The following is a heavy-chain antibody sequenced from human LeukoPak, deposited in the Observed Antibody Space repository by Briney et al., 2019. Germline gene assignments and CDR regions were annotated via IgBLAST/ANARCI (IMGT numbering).Heavy chain of an antibody. CDR3: ARETYYDSSGYYLYYFDY. Sequence: GGSLRLSCAASGFPFSVYSMNWVRQAPGKGLEWVSSISGSSNYVYYADSVKGRFTISRDNAKNSLYLQMNSLRAEDTAVYYCARETYYDSSGYYLYYFDYWGQGTLVTVSS. CDR2: ISGSSNYV. J-gene: IGHJ4*02. V-gene: IGHV3-21*01. D-gene: IGHD3-22*01. CDR1: GFPFSVYS.